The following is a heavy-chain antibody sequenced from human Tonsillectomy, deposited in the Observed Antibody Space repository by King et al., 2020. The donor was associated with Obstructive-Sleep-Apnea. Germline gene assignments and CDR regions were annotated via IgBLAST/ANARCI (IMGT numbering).Heavy chain of an antibody. V-gene: IGHV3-11*01. J-gene: IGHJ4*02. Sequence: HVQLVESGGGLVKPGGSLRLSCAASGFTFSDYYMSWIRQAPGKGLEWVSYISSSGSIIYYADSGKGRFTISRDNAKNSLYLQMNSLRADDTAVYYCGGGNTYDSSGYPYYFDYWGQGTLVTVSS. CDR3: GGGNTYDSSGYPYYFDY. CDR2: ISSSGSII. D-gene: IGHD3-22*01. CDR1: GFTFSDYY.